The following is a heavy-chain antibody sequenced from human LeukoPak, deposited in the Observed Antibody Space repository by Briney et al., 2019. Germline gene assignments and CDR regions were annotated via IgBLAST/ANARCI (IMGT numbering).Heavy chain of an antibody. D-gene: IGHD4-11*01. V-gene: IGHV4-39*07. CDR2: IYYSGST. Sequence: SETLSLTCTVSGGSISGSSYYWGWIRQPPGKGLEWIGSIYYSGSTYYNPSLKSRVTISVDTSKNQFSLKLSSVTAADTAVYYCARGHYKEYFDYWGQGTLVTVSS. J-gene: IGHJ4*02. CDR1: GGSISGSSYY. CDR3: ARGHYKEYFDY.